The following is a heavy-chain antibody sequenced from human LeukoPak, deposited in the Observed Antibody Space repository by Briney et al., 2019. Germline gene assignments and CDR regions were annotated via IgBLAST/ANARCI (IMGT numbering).Heavy chain of an antibody. D-gene: IGHD5-24*01. J-gene: IGHJ4*02. CDR3: ARWRGVQSEFVY. V-gene: IGHV3-7*01. Sequence: GGSLRLSCAASGFTFSTYWMSWVRQAPGKGLEWVASVKEDGSKKEYVDSVKGRFTISRDNAKNSVYLQMNTLRAEDTAVYYCARWRGVQSEFVYWGQGSLVTVSS. CDR1: GFTFSTYW. CDR2: VKEDGSKK.